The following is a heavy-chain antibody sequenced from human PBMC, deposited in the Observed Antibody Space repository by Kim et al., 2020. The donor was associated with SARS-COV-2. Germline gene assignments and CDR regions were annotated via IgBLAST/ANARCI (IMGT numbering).Heavy chain of an antibody. J-gene: IGHJ5*02. CDR3: ARAPRNLGVPAATRRGSWFDP. Sequence: ASVKVSCKASGYTFTGYYMHWVRQAPGQGLEWMGWINPNSGGTNYAQKFQGRVTMTRDTSISTAYMELSRLRSDDTAVYYCARAPRNLGVPAATRRGSWFDPWGQGTLVTVSP. CDR1: GYTFTGYY. CDR2: INPNSGGT. V-gene: IGHV1-2*02. D-gene: IGHD2-2*01.